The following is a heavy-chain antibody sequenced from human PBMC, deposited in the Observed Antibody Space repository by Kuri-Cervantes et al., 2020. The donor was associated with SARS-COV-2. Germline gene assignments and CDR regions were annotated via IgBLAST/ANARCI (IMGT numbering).Heavy chain of an antibody. CDR3: AKTSGYNYYFAY. V-gene: IGHV3-23*01. Sequence: GGSLRLSCAASGFSFSTNVMAWVRQAPGKGLEWVSTMSSSGASTHYADSVKGRFTISRDNSKNMLYLQMYSLRAEDTAVYYCAKTSGYNYYFAYWGQGSLVTVSS. CDR2: MSSSGAST. J-gene: IGHJ4*02. CDR1: GFSFSTNV. D-gene: IGHD5-24*01.